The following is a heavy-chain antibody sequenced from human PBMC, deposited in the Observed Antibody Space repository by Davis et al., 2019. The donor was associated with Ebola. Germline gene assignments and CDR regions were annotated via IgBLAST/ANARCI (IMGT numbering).Heavy chain of an antibody. CDR1: GFTFSSYS. V-gene: IGHV3-21*01. Sequence: GESLKISCAASGFTFSSYSMNWVRQAPGKGLEWVSSISSSSYYIYYAVSVKGRFTISRDNAKNSLYLQMNSLRDEDTAVYYCTRSMAQKYYFDYWGQGTLVTVST. J-gene: IGHJ4*02. CDR3: TRSMAQKYYFDY. D-gene: IGHD2-8*01. CDR2: ISSSSYYI.